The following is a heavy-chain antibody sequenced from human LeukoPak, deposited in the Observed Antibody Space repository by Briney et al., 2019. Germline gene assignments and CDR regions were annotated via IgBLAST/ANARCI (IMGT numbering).Heavy chain of an antibody. CDR3: ARGDYYDSSGYYYPGGDDAFDI. D-gene: IGHD3-22*01. Sequence: GGSLRLSCKVSGFTLHSYWMGWVRQTPEKGLEWVASIKQDESEKYYLDSVKGRFTISRDNARNSVYLQMNSLRAEDTAVYYCARGDYYDSSGYYYPGGDDAFDIWGQGTMVTVSS. J-gene: IGHJ3*02. CDR1: GFTLHSYW. V-gene: IGHV3-7*01. CDR2: IKQDESEK.